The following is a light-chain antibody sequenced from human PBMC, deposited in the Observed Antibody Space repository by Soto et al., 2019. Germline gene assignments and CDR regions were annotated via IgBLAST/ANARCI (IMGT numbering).Light chain of an antibody. Sequence: DIQMTQSPSSLSASVGDRVTITCRASQGISNYLAWYQQKPGKVPKLLIYAASTLQSGVPSRFSGSGSGTDFTLTISSLLPEDVATYYCQKYNSALALTFGGGTMVEIK. CDR1: QGISNY. CDR2: AAS. CDR3: QKYNSALALT. V-gene: IGKV1-27*01. J-gene: IGKJ4*01.